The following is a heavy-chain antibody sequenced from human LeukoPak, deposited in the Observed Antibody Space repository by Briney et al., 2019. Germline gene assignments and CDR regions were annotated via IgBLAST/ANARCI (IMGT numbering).Heavy chain of an antibody. V-gene: IGHV3-30*02. CDR3: AKLQSPYYDFWSGLGFFDY. D-gene: IGHD3-3*01. J-gene: IGHJ4*02. CDR1: GFTFNNYG. CDR2: IRYDGSNK. Sequence: PGGSLRLSCVASGFTFNNYGMHWVRQAPGKGLEWVAFIRYDGSNKYYADSVKGRFTISRDSSKNTLYLQMNSLRAEDTAVYYCAKLQSPYYDFWSGLGFFDYWGQGTLVTVSS.